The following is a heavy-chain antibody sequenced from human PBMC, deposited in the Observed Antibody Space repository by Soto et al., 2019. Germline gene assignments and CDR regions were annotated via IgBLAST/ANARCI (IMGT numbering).Heavy chain of an antibody. CDR1: GGTFSSYA. V-gene: IGHV1-69*13. D-gene: IGHD3-9*01. Sequence: SVKVSCKASGGTFSSYAISWVRQAPGQGLEWMGGIIPIFGTANYAQKFQGRVTITADESTSTAYMELSSLRSEDTAVYYCARARELRYFDWLTQTYNWFDPWGQGTLVTVSS. CDR3: ARARELRYFDWLTQTYNWFDP. J-gene: IGHJ5*02. CDR2: IIPIFGTA.